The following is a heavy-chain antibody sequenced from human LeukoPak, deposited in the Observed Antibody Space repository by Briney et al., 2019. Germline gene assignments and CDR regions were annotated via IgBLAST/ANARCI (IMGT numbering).Heavy chain of an antibody. CDR3: ARDSGGYSYGGLDY. V-gene: IGHV3-30*03. CDR2: ISYDGSNK. CDR1: GFTFSSYG. Sequence: GRSLRLSCAASGFTFSSYGMHWVRQAPGKGLEWVAVISYDGSNKYYADSVKGRFTISRDNSKNTLYLQMNSLRAEDAAVYYCARDSGGYSYGGLDYWGQGTLVTVSS. D-gene: IGHD5-18*01. J-gene: IGHJ4*02.